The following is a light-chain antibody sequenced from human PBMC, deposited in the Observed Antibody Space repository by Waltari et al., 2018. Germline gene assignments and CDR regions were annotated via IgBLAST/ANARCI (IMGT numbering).Light chain of an antibody. CDR3: CSYAGSAIWV. Sequence: QSALTQPASVSGSPGQSITISCTGTSSDVGSYNLVSWYQQHPGKAPKLMIYEDNKRPSGCSSRFPCSKSGNTASLPISGLQAEDEADYYCCSYAGSAIWVFGGGTKLTVL. V-gene: IGLV2-23*01. J-gene: IGLJ3*02. CDR1: SSDVGSYNL. CDR2: EDN.